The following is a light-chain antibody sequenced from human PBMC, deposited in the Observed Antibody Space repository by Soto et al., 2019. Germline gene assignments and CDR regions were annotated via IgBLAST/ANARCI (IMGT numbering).Light chain of an antibody. Sequence: DMQMTQSPSTLSASVGDRVTITCRASQSISTWLAWYQQKPGKAPKLLSYDASSLESGVPSRFSGSESGTEFTLTISSLQPDDSATYYCQQYNSHRTFGQGTKVDIK. CDR1: QSISTW. CDR2: DAS. J-gene: IGKJ1*01. V-gene: IGKV1-5*01. CDR3: QQYNSHRT.